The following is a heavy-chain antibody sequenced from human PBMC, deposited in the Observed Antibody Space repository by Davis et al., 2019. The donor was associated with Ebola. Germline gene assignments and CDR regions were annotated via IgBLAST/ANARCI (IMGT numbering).Heavy chain of an antibody. CDR3: ARGLVRMDYYYGMDV. CDR2: INPNSGGT. Sequence: ASVKVSCKASGYTFTSYDINWVRQATGQGLEWMGWINPNSGGTNYAQKFQGWVTMTRDTSISTAYMELSRLRSDDTAVYYCARGLVRMDYYYGMDVWGQGTTVTVSS. CDR1: GYTFTSYD. J-gene: IGHJ6*02. D-gene: IGHD6-6*01. V-gene: IGHV1-2*04.